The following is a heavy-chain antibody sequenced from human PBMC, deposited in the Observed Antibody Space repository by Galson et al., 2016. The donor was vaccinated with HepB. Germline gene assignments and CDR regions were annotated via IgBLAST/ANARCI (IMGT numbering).Heavy chain of an antibody. D-gene: IGHD3-16*01. V-gene: IGHV1-46*01. J-gene: IGHJ5*02. CDR1: GYNFITYY. CDR2: INSGGGFT. CDR3: ARALKGAGMIT. Sequence: SVKVSCKASGYNFITYYIHWVRQAPGQGPEWMGIINSGGGFTTYAQEFQDRVTMTRDTSTSTVYMDLSSLRSEDTAIYYCARALKGAGMITWGQGTLVAVSS.